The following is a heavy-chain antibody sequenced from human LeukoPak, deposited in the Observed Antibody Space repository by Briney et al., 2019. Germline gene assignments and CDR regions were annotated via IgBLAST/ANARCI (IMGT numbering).Heavy chain of an antibody. Sequence: GGSLRLSCAVSGFTFSNFEMNWARQAPGKGLEWVSYISSSGSTIYYADSVKGRFSISRDNAKNLMYLQMNSLRAEDAAIYYCVLEGRDWGQGTLVTVSS. CDR3: VLEGRD. CDR1: GFTFSNFE. J-gene: IGHJ4*02. V-gene: IGHV3-48*03. CDR2: ISSSGSTI.